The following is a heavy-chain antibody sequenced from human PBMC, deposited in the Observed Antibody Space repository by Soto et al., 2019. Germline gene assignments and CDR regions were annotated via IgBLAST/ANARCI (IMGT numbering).Heavy chain of an antibody. Sequence: QVQLQESGPGLVKPSQTLSLTCTVSGGSTRSGSYYWTWIRQHPGKGPEWIGYIYSSGTTYYNPSLESRVTMSLDTSKNQFSLNLNSVTAADTALYYCARDRGGYRNLDYWGQRTLVIVSP. V-gene: IGHV4-31*03. D-gene: IGHD6-13*01. CDR3: ARDRGGYRNLDY. CDR1: GGSTRSGSYY. J-gene: IGHJ4*02. CDR2: IYSSGTT.